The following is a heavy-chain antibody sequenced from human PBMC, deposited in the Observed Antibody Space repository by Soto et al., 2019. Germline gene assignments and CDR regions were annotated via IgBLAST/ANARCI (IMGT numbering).Heavy chain of an antibody. D-gene: IGHD3-10*01. CDR1: GYTFTSYG. CDR3: ARDLRITMVRGVPGFDY. Sequence: QVQLVQSGAEVKKPGASVKVSCKASGYTFTSYGISWVRQAPGQGLEWMGWISAYNGNTNYAQKLQGRVTMTTDTSTSTAYMELRSLRSVDTAVYYCARDLRITMVRGVPGFDYWGQGTLVTVSS. V-gene: IGHV1-18*04. J-gene: IGHJ4*02. CDR2: ISAYNGNT.